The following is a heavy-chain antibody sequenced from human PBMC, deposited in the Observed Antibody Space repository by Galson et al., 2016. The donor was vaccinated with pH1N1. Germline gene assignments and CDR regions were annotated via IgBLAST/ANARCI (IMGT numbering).Heavy chain of an antibody. CDR3: ARTKRRGGWAFDN. D-gene: IGHD6-19*01. J-gene: IGHJ3*02. Sequence: PALVKPTQTLTLTCTFSGFPLSGSGMSVSWIRQPPGKALEWLARIDWDDDKFYSTSLQTRLTISKDTSKNQVVLTMTNMDPVDTATYYCARTKRRGGWAFDNWGQGTIITVSS. V-gene: IGHV2-70*17. CDR1: GFPLSGSGMS. CDR2: IDWDDDK.